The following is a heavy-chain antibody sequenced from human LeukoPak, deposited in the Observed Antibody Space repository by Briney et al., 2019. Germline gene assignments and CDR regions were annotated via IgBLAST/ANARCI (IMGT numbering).Heavy chain of an antibody. D-gene: IGHD5-18*01. CDR2: ITGNGATT. J-gene: IGHJ4*02. V-gene: IGHV3-23*01. Sequence: PGGSLRLSCAASGFTFSSSAMSWVRQTPGKGLEWVSSITGNGATTYYSDSVKGRFTISRDNSKNTLSLQMNSLRAEDTAVYFCAKERRRVDTAMVRSYYFENWGQGTLVSVCS. CDR3: AKERRRVDTAMVRSYYFEN. CDR1: GFTFSSSA.